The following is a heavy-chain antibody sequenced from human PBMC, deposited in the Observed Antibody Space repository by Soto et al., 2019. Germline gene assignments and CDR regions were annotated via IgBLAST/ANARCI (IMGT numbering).Heavy chain of an antibody. J-gene: IGHJ3*02. CDR1: GFILSDYP. D-gene: IGHD3-3*01. CDR3: TRAIRLSGDAFDI. V-gene: IGHV3-49*03. CDR2: IRTAPYGGTT. Sequence: GGSLRLSCTASGFILSDYPMSWFRQAPGKGLEWVAYIRTAPYGGTTEYAASVKDRFTISRDDSENIASLQMNSLKTEDTAVYFCTRAIRLSGDAFDIWGQGTMVTVSS.